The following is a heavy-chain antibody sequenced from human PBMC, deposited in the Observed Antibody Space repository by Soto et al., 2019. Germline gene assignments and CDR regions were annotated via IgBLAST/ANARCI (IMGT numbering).Heavy chain of an antibody. D-gene: IGHD1-26*01. CDR1: GDSIGRFS. CDR2: VYSTGGV. V-gene: IGHV4-4*07. CDR3: ARDLSGTGLDI. Sequence: QLQLHESGPGLVKPSATLSLTCNVSGDSIGRFSWSWIRQSAGKWLEWIGRVYSTGGVTYNPALKGRVTISLDRSNNHVSLEMNSVTAADTAVYFCARDLSGTGLDIWGRGTRVSVPS. J-gene: IGHJ6*02.